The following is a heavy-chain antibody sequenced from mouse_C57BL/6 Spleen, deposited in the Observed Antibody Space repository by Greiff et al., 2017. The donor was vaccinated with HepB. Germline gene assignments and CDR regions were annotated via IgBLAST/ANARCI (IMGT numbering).Heavy chain of an antibody. CDR2: ISNGGGST. CDR3: ARHDSPFAY. CDR1: GFTFSDYY. Sequence: EVNVVESGGGLVQPGGSLKLSCAASGFTFSDYYMYWVRQTPEKRLEWVAYISNGGGSTYYPDTVKGRFTISRDNAKNTLYLQMSRLKSEDTAMYYCARHDSPFAYWGHRTLVTVSA. J-gene: IGHJ3*01. D-gene: IGHD2-4*01. V-gene: IGHV5-12*01.